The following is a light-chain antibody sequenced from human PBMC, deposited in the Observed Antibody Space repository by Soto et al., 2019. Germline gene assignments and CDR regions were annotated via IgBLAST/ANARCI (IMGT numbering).Light chain of an antibody. CDR3: QQYNSYPLT. V-gene: IGKV1-5*03. J-gene: IGKJ4*01. CDR1: QSISSW. Sequence: DIQMTQSPSTLSASVGDRVTITCRASQSISSWLAWYQQKPGKAPNLLIYKASSLESGAPSRVSRSGSGTEFTLTISSLQPDDFATYYCQQYNSYPLTFGGGTKVEIK. CDR2: KAS.